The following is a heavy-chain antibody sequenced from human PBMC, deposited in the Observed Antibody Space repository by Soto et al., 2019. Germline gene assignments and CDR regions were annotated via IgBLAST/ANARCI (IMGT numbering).Heavy chain of an antibody. CDR1: GFTFSSYG. V-gene: IGHV3-30*18. D-gene: IGHD2-21*02. Sequence: QVQLVESGGGVVQPGRSLRLSCAASGFTFSSYGMHWVRQAPDKGLEWVAIISYDGSNKYYADSVKGRFTISRDNSKNTPNLKMNSLRAEDTALYYCAKGQVTVVTPAYFQHWGQGTLVTVSS. CDR3: AKGQVTVVTPAYFQH. CDR2: ISYDGSNK. J-gene: IGHJ1*01.